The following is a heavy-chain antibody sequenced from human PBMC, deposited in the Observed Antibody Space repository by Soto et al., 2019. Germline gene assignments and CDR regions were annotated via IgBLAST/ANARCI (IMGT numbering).Heavy chain of an antibody. CDR3: ARSIRLGELYYFDY. D-gene: IGHD3-16*01. CDR2: IKQDGSEK. Sequence: PGGSLRLSCAASGFTFSSYWMSWVRQAPGKGLEWVANIKQDGSEKYYVDSVKGRFTISRDNAKNSLYLQMNSLRAEDTAVYYCARSIRLGELYYFDYWGQGTLVTVSS. J-gene: IGHJ4*02. V-gene: IGHV3-7*03. CDR1: GFTFSSYW.